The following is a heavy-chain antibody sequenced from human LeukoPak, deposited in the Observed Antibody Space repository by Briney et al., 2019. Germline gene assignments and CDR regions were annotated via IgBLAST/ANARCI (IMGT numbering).Heavy chain of an antibody. Sequence: GGSLRLSCAASGFTFSNCWMSWVRQAPGKGLEWVANIKQDGSEKYYVDSVKGRFTISRDNAKNSLYLQMNSLRAEDTAVYYCAREDYQLLYPWGQGTLVTVSS. CDR1: GFTFSNCW. J-gene: IGHJ5*02. V-gene: IGHV3-7*01. D-gene: IGHD2-2*02. CDR3: AREDYQLLYP. CDR2: IKQDGSEK.